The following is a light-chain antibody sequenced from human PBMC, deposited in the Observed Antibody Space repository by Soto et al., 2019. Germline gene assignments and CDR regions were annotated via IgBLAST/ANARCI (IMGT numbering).Light chain of an antibody. CDR2: GAS. V-gene: IGKV3-15*01. CDR1: QSVGSN. CDR3: QQYDNLPLT. Sequence: ERVITQSPAPLSVSPGERATLSRMASQSVGSNLAWYQQKPGQAPRLLIFGASSRATGVPARFSGSGSGTEFTLTINSLQSEDFAVYFCQQYDNLPLTFGPGTKVDIK. J-gene: IGKJ3*01.